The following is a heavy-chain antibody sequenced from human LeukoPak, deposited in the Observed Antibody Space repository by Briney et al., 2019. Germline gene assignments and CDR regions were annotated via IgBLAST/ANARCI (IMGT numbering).Heavy chain of an antibody. CDR3: ARQSSGPTDAFDI. CDR1: GGSFSGYY. D-gene: IGHD6-19*01. Sequence: PSETLSLTCAVYGGSFSGYYWSWIRQPPGKVLEWIGEINHSGSTNYNPSPKSRVTISVDTSKNQFSLKLSSVTAADTAVYYCARQSSGPTDAFDIWGQGTMVTVSS. V-gene: IGHV4-34*01. CDR2: INHSGST. J-gene: IGHJ3*02.